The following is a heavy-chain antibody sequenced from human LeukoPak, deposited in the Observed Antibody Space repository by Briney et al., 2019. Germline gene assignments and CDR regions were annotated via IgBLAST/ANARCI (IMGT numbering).Heavy chain of an antibody. V-gene: IGHV1-24*01. J-gene: IGHJ3*02. D-gene: IGHD1-26*01. Sequence: GASVKVSCKVSGYALTELSMHWVRQAPGKGLEWMGGFDPEDGETIYAQKFQGRVTMTEDTSTDTAYMELSSLRSEDTAVYYCATGDLVGATQRGAFDIWGQGTMVTVSS. CDR1: GYALTELS. CDR3: ATGDLVGATQRGAFDI. CDR2: FDPEDGET.